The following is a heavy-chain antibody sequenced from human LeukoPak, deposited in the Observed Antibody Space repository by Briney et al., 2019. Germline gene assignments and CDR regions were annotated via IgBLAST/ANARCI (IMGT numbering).Heavy chain of an antibody. Sequence: PGGSLRVSCAASGFTFSSYSMHWVRQAPGKGLEYVSAISGNGGTTYYANSVKGRFTISRDNSRNTLYLQMGSLRVEDTAVYYCARCGGGCYNGRDWFDRWGQGTLVTVSS. J-gene: IGHJ5*02. CDR2: ISGNGGTT. CDR1: GFTFSSYS. V-gene: IGHV3-64*01. D-gene: IGHD2-15*01. CDR3: ARCGGGCYNGRDWFDR.